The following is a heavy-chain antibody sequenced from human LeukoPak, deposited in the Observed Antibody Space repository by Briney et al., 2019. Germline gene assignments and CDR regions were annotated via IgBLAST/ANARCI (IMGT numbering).Heavy chain of an antibody. V-gene: IGHV4-39*07. D-gene: IGHD4-17*01. Sequence: PSETLSLTCTVSGGSISSSSYYWGWIRQPPGKGLEWIGSIYYSGSTFDNPSLKSRVTISVDTSKNQFSLKLSSVTAADTAVYYCARGSTDYGDYVGHYFDYWGQGTLVTVSS. CDR3: ARGSTDYGDYVGHYFDY. J-gene: IGHJ4*02. CDR2: IYYSGST. CDR1: GGSISSSSYY.